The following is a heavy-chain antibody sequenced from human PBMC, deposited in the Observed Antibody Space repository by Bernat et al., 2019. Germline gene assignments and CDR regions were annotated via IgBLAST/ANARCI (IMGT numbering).Heavy chain of an antibody. V-gene: IGHV4-39*01. J-gene: IGHJ6*03. D-gene: IGHD6-25*01. CDR3: ARQSGSSSVYYYYYYMDV. CDR2: IYYSGTT. Sequence: QLQESGPGLVRPSETLSLTCTVSGGSIKNILYYWGWIRQPPGRGREWIGNIYYSGTTSYNPSLKSRVTISVDTSKNQFSLNLSSVTAADTAVYYCARQSGSSSVYYYYYYMDVWGKGPRSPSP. CDR1: GGSIKNILYY.